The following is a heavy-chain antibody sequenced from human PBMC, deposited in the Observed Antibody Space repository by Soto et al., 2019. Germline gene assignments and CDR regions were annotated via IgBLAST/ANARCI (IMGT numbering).Heavy chain of an antibody. J-gene: IGHJ4*02. V-gene: IGHV3-48*01. CDR3: ARAEDCSRCYVGGGIDY. CDR1: GFTFSSYS. D-gene: IGHD2-2*01. CDR2: ITSSSSTI. Sequence: GGSLRLSCAASGFTFSSYSMNWVRQAPGKGLEWVSYITSSSSTIYYADSVKGRFTISRDNAKDSLYLQMNSLRAEDTAVYYCARAEDCSRCYVGGGIDYWGQGTLVTVSS.